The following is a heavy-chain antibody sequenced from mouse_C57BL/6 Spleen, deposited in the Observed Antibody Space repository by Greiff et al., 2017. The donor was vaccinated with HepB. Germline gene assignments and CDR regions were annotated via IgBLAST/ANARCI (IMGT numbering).Heavy chain of an antibody. V-gene: IGHV5-9-1*02. CDR3: TRERGYGSSLALFDY. J-gene: IGHJ2*01. Sequence: EVQLVESGEGLVKPGGSLKLSCAASGFAFSSYAMSWVRQTPEKRLEWVAYISSGGDYIYYADTVKGRFTISRDNARNTLYLQMSSLKSEDTAMYYCTRERGYGSSLALFDYWGQGTTLTVSS. CDR2: ISSGGDYI. D-gene: IGHD1-1*01. CDR1: GFAFSSYA.